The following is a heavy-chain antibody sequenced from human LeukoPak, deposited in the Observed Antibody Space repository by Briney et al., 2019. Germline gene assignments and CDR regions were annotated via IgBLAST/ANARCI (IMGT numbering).Heavy chain of an antibody. D-gene: IGHD3-10*01. CDR1: GFTFSNFA. CDR3: AKRGVRGSYYFDH. J-gene: IGHJ4*02. V-gene: IGHV3-23*01. Sequence: PGGSLRLSCAASGFTFSNFAMTWVRQAPGKGLAWVSTMSSTDGTTFYADSVKGRFTISRDNSKNILYLQMNNLRAEDTAVYHCAKRGVRGSYYFDHWGQGTLVTVSS. CDR2: MSSTDGTT.